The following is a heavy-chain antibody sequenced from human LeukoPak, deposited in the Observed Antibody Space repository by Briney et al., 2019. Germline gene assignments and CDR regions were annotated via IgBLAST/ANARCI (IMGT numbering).Heavy chain of an antibody. V-gene: IGHV3-7*01. CDR3: ARLREIPVFGVVTKSTSYFDY. Sequence: GGSLRLSCVAPGLTLSNYWMSWVRQAPGKGLELVANIKQDRSEKYYVDSVKGRFTISRDNAKNSLYLQMNSLRAEDTAVYYCARLREIPVFGVVTKSTSYFDYWGQGTLVTVSS. J-gene: IGHJ4*02. CDR1: GLTLSNYW. CDR2: IKQDRSEK. D-gene: IGHD3-3*01.